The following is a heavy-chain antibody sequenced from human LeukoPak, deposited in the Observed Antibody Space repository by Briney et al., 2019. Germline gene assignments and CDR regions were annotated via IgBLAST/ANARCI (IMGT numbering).Heavy chain of an antibody. V-gene: IGHV4-34*01. Sequence: SSETLSVTCALYGGSFSNYYWSWIRQPPGKGLEWIGEIHPYGFTNFNPSLKSRVSISVDTYKKQFSLKLTSVTAADTAVYYCSRGSDESKTGDTWGQGSLVTVSS. D-gene: IGHD2-21*02. J-gene: IGHJ4*03. CDR2: IHPYGFT. CDR1: GGSFSNYY. CDR3: SRGSDESKTGDT.